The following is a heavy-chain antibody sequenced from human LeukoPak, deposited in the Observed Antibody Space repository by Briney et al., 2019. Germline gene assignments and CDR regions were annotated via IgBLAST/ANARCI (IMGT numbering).Heavy chain of an antibody. D-gene: IGHD3-22*01. V-gene: IGHV1-69*13. J-gene: IGHJ4*02. Sequence: GASVKVSCKASGGTFSSYAIRWVRQAPGQGLEWMGGIIPIFGTANYAQKFQGRVTITADESTSTAYMELSSLRSEDTAVYYCARGIAADDSSGYYYEWGQGTLVTVSS. CDR3: ARGIAADDSSGYYYE. CDR2: IIPIFGTA. CDR1: GGTFSSYA.